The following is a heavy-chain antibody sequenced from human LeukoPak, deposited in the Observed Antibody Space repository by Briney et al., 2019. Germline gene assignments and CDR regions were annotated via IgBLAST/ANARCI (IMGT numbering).Heavy chain of an antibody. Sequence: GSPKLSRAASGFPFSSYAMSWVRPAPGKGLEWVSAISGSGDSTYYADSVKGRFTISRDNAKNSLYLQMNSLRAEDTAVYYCARDTSVNAFDIWGQGTMVTVSS. CDR2: ISGSGDST. D-gene: IGHD5/OR15-5a*01. CDR3: ARDTSVNAFDI. CDR1: GFPFSSYA. J-gene: IGHJ3*02. V-gene: IGHV3-23*01.